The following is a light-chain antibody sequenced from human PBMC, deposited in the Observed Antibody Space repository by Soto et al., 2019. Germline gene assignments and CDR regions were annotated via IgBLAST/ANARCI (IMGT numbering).Light chain of an antibody. CDR3: QQYYSPPHT. J-gene: IGKJ2*01. Sequence: DIVMTQSPDSLAVSLGERATINCKSSQSVLYSSNNKNYLTWYQQKPGQPPKVLIYWASTRESGVPDRFSGSGYGTDFTLTINSLQAEDVAIYYCQQYYSPPHTFGQGTRLEIK. V-gene: IGKV4-1*01. CDR2: WAS. CDR1: QSVLYSSNNKNY.